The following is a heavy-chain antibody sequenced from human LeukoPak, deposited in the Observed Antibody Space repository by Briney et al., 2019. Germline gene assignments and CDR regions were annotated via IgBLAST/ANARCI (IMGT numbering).Heavy chain of an antibody. J-gene: IGHJ4*02. CDR3: ARGNYGSGSSDY. Sequence: ASVKVSCKASGYTFTSYDINWVRQATGQGLEWMGWMNPDSGNTGYAQKFQGRVTMTRNTSISTAYMELSSLRSEDTAVYYCARGNYGSGSSDYWGQGTLVTVSS. V-gene: IGHV1-8*01. D-gene: IGHD3-10*01. CDR1: GYTFTSYD. CDR2: MNPDSGNT.